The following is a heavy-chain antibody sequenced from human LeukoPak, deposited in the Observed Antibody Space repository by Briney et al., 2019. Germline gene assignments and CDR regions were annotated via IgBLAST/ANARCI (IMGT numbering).Heavy chain of an antibody. J-gene: IGHJ4*02. V-gene: IGHV4-59*12. CDR2: IYYSGST. D-gene: IGHD1-26*01. CDR3: ARTVGATFDY. Sequence: SETLSLTCTVSGGSISSYYWSWIRQPPGKGLEWIGYIYYSGSTNYNPSLKSRVTISVDTSKNQFSLKLSSVTAADTAVYYCARTVGATFDYWGQGTLVTVSS. CDR1: GGSISSYY.